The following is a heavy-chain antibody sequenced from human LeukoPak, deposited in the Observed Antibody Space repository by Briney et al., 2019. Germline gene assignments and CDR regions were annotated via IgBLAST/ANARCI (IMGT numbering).Heavy chain of an antibody. CDR3: ARGPESGAFDI. D-gene: IGHD3-10*01. CDR2: ISAYNGNT. CDR1: GYTFTSYG. V-gene: IGHV1-18*01. J-gene: IGHJ3*02. Sequence: ASVKVSCKASGYTFTSYGISWVRQAPGQGLEWMGWISAYNGNTNYAQDFQGRVTLTRDTSISTAYMDLSRLRSDDTAVYYCARGPESGAFDIWGQGTMVTVSS.